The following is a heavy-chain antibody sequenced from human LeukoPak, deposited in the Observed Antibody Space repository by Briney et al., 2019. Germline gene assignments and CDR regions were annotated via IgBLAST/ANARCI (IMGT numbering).Heavy chain of an antibody. Sequence: PGGSLRLSCAASGFTFSSYAMSWVRQAPGKGLEWVSGISGSGGNTYYADSVKGRFTISRDNSKNTLYLQMNSVRAEDTAVYYCAKRRSMTIVLMVYAFQHWGQGTLVTVSS. CDR2: ISGSGGNT. J-gene: IGHJ1*01. D-gene: IGHD2-8*01. CDR1: GFTFSSYA. V-gene: IGHV3-23*01. CDR3: AKRRSMTIVLMVYAFQH.